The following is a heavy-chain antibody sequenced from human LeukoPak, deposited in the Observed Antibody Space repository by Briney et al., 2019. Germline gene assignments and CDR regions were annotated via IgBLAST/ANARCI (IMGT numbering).Heavy chain of an antibody. J-gene: IGHJ4*02. V-gene: IGHV3-7*03. CDR3: AKPLRFLYYFDY. CDR1: GFTFSSYW. CDR2: IKQDGSEK. Sequence: GGSLRLSCAVSGFTFSSYWMSWVRQAPGKGLEWVTNIKQDGSEKYYVDSVKGRFTISRDNAKNSLYLQMNSLRAEDTAVYYCAKPLRFLYYFDYWGQGTLVTVSS. D-gene: IGHD3-3*01.